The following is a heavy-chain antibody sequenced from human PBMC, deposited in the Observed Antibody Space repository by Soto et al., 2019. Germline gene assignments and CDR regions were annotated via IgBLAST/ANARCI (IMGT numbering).Heavy chain of an antibody. Sequence: EVQLLESGGGLVQPGGSLRLSCAASGFTFTYAMSWARQAPGKGLEWVSAISGSGGTTYYADSVKGWFTVSRDNSKNTLYLQMSSLRAEDTAVYYCAKDSDFYDSTLYFDYWGQGTLVTVSS. CDR3: AKDSDFYDSTLYFDY. CDR1: GFTFTYA. CDR2: ISGSGGTT. J-gene: IGHJ4*02. V-gene: IGHV3-23*01. D-gene: IGHD3-22*01.